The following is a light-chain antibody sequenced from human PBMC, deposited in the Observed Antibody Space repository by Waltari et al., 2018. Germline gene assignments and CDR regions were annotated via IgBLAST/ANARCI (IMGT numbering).Light chain of an antibody. CDR1: QDVNIF. CDR3: QQSDALPFT. CDR2: DAS. V-gene: IGKV1-33*01. J-gene: IGKJ3*01. Sequence: DIQMTQSPSSLSASVGDRVPITCQASQDVNIFLNWYQHKPGKAPKLLIYDASNLQTGVPSRFSGTGSGTDFTFSITSLQPEDIATYYCQQSDALPFTFGPGTNVDIK.